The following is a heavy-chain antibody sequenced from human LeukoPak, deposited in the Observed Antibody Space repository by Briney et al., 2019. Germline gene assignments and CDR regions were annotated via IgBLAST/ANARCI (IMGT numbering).Heavy chain of an antibody. CDR1: GYTFTGYY. J-gene: IGHJ4*02. CDR3: AKWPASGYYDSRAKYYFDY. Sequence: ASVKVSCKASGYTFTGYYMHWVRQAPGQGLEWMGWINPNSGGTNYAQKFQGRVTMTREPSISTAYMEVSRLRTYDTAVDYCAKWPASGYYDSRAKYYFDYWGQGTLVTVSS. V-gene: IGHV1-2*02. D-gene: IGHD3-22*01. CDR2: INPNSGGT.